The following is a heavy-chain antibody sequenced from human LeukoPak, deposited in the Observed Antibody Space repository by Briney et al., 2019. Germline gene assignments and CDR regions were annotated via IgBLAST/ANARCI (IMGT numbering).Heavy chain of an antibody. V-gene: IGHV1-2*02. CDR2: INPNSGGT. D-gene: IGHD5-18*01. CDR3: ARDDSGYSYGNTGTGDY. Sequence: ASVKVSCEASGYTFTGYYMHWVRQAPGQGLEWMGWINPNSGGTNYAQKFQGRVTMTRDTSISTAYMELSRLRSDDTAVYYCARDDSGYSYGNTGTGDYWGQGTLVTVSS. CDR1: GYTFTGYY. J-gene: IGHJ4*02.